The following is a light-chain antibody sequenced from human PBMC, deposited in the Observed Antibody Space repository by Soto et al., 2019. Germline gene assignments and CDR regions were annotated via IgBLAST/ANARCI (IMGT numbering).Light chain of an antibody. J-gene: IGLJ2*01. CDR1: SSNIGAGYD. Sequence: QSVLTQPASVSGAPGQRVTISCTGSSSNIGAGYDVNWYQQIPGTAPKLLIFGNSNRPSGVPDRFSGSKSGTSASLAISGLQAEDEADYYCQSYDSTLSGSVFGGGTKLTVL. CDR3: QSYDSTLSGSV. CDR2: GNS. V-gene: IGLV1-40*01.